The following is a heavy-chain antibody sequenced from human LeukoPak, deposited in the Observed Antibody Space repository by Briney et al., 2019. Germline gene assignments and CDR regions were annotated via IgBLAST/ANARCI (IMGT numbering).Heavy chain of an antibody. CDR1: DRSFSGYY. CDR3: ARGPNHITMVVVVIKRGFDP. D-gene: IGHD3-22*01. V-gene: IGHV4-34*01. J-gene: IGHJ5*02. CDR2: INHNGST. Sequence: SYTLTPTCAVYDRSFSGYYWSGIRKPPGKGLEWRGEINHNGSTKYNPSLKSRVTISVDTSNNQFSLQRSPVTAADTAVYYCARGPNHITMVVVVIKRGFDPWGQGTLVTVAS.